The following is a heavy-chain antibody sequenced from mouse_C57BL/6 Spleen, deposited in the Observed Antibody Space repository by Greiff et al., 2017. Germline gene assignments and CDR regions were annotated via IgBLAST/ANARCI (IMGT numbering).Heavy chain of an antibody. J-gene: IGHJ4*01. D-gene: IGHD3-2*01. CDR2: IYPRDGST. CDR1: GYTFTDHT. CDR3: ARLSDSFLYYYAMDY. V-gene: IGHV1-78*01. Sequence: QVQLQQSDAELVKPGASVKISCKVSGYTFTDHTIHWMKQRPDQGLAWIGYIYPRDGSTKYNEKFKGTATLTADKSSSTAYMQLNSLTSEDSAVYFCARLSDSFLYYYAMDYWGQGTSGTVSS.